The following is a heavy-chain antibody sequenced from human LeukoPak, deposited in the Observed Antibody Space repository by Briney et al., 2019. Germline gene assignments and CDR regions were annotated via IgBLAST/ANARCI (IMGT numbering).Heavy chain of an antibody. CDR3: ARDHIAARPGYYYYYMDV. V-gene: IGHV6-1*01. Sequence: SQTLSLTCAISGDSVSSNSAAWTWIRQSPSRGLDWLGRTYYRSKWYNDYAVSVKSRITINPDTSKNQFSLQLNSVTPEDTAVYYCARDHIAARPGYYYYYMDVWGKGTTVTVSS. CDR2: TYYRSKWYN. J-gene: IGHJ6*03. D-gene: IGHD6-6*01. CDR1: GDSVSSNSAA.